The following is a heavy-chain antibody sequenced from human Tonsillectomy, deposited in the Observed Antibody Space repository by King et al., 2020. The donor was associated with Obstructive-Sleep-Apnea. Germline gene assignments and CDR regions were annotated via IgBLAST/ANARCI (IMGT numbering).Heavy chain of an antibody. CDR1: CGSISRTNW. CDR2: IYNSVST. J-gene: IGHJ4*02. V-gene: IGHV4-4*02. D-gene: IGHD2/OR15-2a*01. Sequence: QLQESGPGLLKPSWSLSLTCAVSCGSISRTNWWSLIRQPPEKVLEWIGEIYNSVSTNYTPSLKNLVTISIDKSENQFSLKLTSMTAADTAVYYCASGNSTSPGYWGQGTLVTVSS. CDR3: ASGNSTSPGY.